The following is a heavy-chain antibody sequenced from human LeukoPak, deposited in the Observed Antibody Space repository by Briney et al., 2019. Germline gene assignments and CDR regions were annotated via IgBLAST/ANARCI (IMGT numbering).Heavy chain of an antibody. CDR1: GYSISSGYY. V-gene: IGHV4-38-2*01. D-gene: IGHD3-3*01. Sequence: SETLSLTCAVSGYSISSGYYWGWLRQPPGKGLEWIGSIYHSGSTYYNPSLKSRVTISVDTSKNQFSLKLSSVTAADTAVYYCARGDFWSGYYPPSWFDPWGQGTLVTVSS. CDR2: IYHSGST. J-gene: IGHJ5*02. CDR3: ARGDFWSGYYPPSWFDP.